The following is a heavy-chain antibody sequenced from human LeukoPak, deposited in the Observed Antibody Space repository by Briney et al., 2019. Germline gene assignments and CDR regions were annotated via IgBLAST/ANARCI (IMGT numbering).Heavy chain of an antibody. CDR1: LYTFTSYD. CDR2: MKPNSGNT. CDR3: ARGARIAAGGNYYYYGGMDV. Sequence: ASVNVSCKPSLYTFTSYDINWVRQATGQGLGWIVLMKPNSGNTGYAQKFQGRVTMTRNTSISTAYMELSSLRSEDTAVYYCARGARIAAGGNYYYYGGMDVGARGPTVPVSS. D-gene: IGHD6-13*01. V-gene: IGHV1-8*01. J-gene: IGHJ6*02.